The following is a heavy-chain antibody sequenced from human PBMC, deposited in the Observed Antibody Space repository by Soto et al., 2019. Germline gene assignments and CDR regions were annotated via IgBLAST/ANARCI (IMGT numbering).Heavy chain of an antibody. V-gene: IGHV3-23*01. CDR3: AKGLGTKYYSHMDV. CDR2: ITGSGDSA. D-gene: IGHD1-26*01. CDR1: GFTFNNYA. Sequence: EVQLLESGGGLVQPGGSLRLSCAASGFTFNNYAISWVRQAPGKGLEWVSTITGSGDSAYYADSVKGRFIISRDNSKHTLYMQMHSLGAEDSSIYYCAKGLGTKYYSHMDVWGVGTTVTVSS. J-gene: IGHJ6*03.